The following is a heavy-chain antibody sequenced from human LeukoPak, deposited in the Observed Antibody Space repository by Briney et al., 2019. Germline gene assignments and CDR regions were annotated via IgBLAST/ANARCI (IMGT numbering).Heavy chain of an antibody. Sequence: ASVKVSCKASGYTFTSYYMHWVRQAPGQGLEWMGRINPNSGGTNYAQKFQGRVTMTRDTSISTAYMELSRLRSDDTAVYYCARAGRGWYNMDYWGQGTLVTVSS. CDR1: GYTFTSYY. J-gene: IGHJ4*02. D-gene: IGHD6-19*01. V-gene: IGHV1-2*06. CDR2: INPNSGGT. CDR3: ARAGRGWYNMDY.